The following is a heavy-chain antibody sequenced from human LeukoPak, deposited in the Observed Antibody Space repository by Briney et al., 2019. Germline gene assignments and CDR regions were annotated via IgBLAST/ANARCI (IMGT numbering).Heavy chain of an antibody. Sequence: GGTLRLSCAASGFSFSIYGMSWVRQAPRKGLHWLSAINTNGINTYYADSVKGRFTISRDNSKNTLYLHMHSLRADDTALYYCAKDLHGAFDYWGQGILVTVSS. CDR1: GFSFSIYG. CDR3: AKDLHGAFDY. V-gene: IGHV3-23*05. D-gene: IGHD3-10*01. J-gene: IGHJ4*02. CDR2: INTNGINT.